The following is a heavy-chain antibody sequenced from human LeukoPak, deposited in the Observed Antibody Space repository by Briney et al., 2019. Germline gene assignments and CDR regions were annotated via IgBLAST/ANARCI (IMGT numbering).Heavy chain of an antibody. CDR2: INPSGGST. V-gene: IGHV1-46*01. CDR3: ARAPRGSITMIVVVITTLDY. D-gene: IGHD3-22*01. CDR1: GYTLTSDD. Sequence: ASVTVSCKASGYTLTSDDMRWVRHARGQGLEWIGIINPSGGSTSYAQKFQGRVTMTRDMSTSTVYMELSSLRSEDTAVYYCARAPRGSITMIVVVITTLDYWGQGTLVTVSS. J-gene: IGHJ4*02.